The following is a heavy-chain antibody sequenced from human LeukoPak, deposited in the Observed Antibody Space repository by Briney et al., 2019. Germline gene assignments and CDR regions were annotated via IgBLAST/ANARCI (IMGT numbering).Heavy chain of an antibody. D-gene: IGHD5-18*01. CDR1: GYTFTSYY. V-gene: IGHV1-46*01. J-gene: IGHJ6*02. CDR2: INPSGGST. CDR3: ARAVHTAMVRYYYGMDV. Sequence: ASVKVSCKASGYTFTSYYMHWVRQAPGQGLEWMGIINPSGGSTSYAQKFQGRVTMTRDTSTSTVYMELSSLRSEDTAVYYCARAVHTAMVRYYYGMDVWGQGTTVTVSS.